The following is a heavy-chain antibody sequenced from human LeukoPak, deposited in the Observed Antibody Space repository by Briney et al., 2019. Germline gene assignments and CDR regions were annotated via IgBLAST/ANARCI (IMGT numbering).Heavy chain of an antibody. CDR3: ARAGGQQLADFDY. Sequence: SETLSLTCTVSGGSISSYYWSWIRQPPGKGLEWMGYIYYIGSTNYNPSLKSRVTISVDTSKNQFSLKLSSVTAADTAVYYCARAGGQQLADFDYWGQGTLVTVSS. D-gene: IGHD6-6*01. V-gene: IGHV4-59*01. J-gene: IGHJ4*02. CDR2: IYYIGST. CDR1: GGSISSYY.